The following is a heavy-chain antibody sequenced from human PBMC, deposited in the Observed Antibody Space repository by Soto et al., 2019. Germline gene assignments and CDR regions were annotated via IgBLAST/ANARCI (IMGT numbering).Heavy chain of an antibody. V-gene: IGHV3-66*01. CDR1: GFTVGRDY. CDR3: ARDPTVTTTY. Sequence: EVQLVESGGGLVQPGGSLRLSCAASGFTVGRDYMSWVRQAPGKGLEWVSVIYSGGNTYYADSVKGRFTISRDNSKNTLYLQMNSLRAEDTAIYYCARDPTVTTTYWGQGTLVTVSS. CDR2: IYSGGNT. D-gene: IGHD4-17*01. J-gene: IGHJ4*02.